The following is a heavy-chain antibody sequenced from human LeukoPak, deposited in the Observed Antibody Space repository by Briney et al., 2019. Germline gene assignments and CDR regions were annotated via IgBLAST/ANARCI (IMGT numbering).Heavy chain of an antibody. CDR3: AREAAAPGDY. D-gene: IGHD6-13*01. Sequence: GGSLRLSCAASGFTFSSYWMSWVRQAPGKGLEWVANIKQDGSEKYHVDSVKGRFSISRDNAKNLLYLQMNSLRAEDAAVYYCAREAAAPGDYWGQGSLVTVSS. J-gene: IGHJ4*02. CDR1: GFTFSSYW. CDR2: IKQDGSEK. V-gene: IGHV3-7*01.